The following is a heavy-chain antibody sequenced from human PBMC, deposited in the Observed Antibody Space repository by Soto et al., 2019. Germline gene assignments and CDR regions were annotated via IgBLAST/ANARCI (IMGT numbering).Heavy chain of an antibody. CDR2: IKQDGSEK. CDR3: ARDGIVVVPAANYYGMDV. D-gene: IGHD2-2*01. Sequence: EVQLVESGGGLVQPGGSLRLSCAASGFTFSSYWMSWVRQAPGKGLEWVANIKQDGSEKYYVDSVKGRFTISRDNAKNSRYLQMNCLRAEDTAVYYCARDGIVVVPAANYYGMDVWGQGTTVTVSS. J-gene: IGHJ6*02. CDR1: GFTFSSYW. V-gene: IGHV3-7*05.